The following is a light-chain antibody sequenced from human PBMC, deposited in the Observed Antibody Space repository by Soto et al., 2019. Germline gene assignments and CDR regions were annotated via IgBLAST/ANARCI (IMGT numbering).Light chain of an antibody. CDR3: QQYYATPQT. CDR1: QSVLHSSNNKNY. J-gene: IGKJ4*01. Sequence: DIVMTQSPDSLAVSLGERATINCKSSQSVLHSSNNKNYLAWYQQKPGEPPNLLIFWASTRESGVPARFSGSGSGTDFTLTINSLQAEDVAVYYCQQYYATPQTFGGGTKVEIK. V-gene: IGKV4-1*01. CDR2: WAS.